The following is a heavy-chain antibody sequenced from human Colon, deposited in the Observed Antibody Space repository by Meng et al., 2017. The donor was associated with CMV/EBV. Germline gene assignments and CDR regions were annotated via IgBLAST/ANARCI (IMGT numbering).Heavy chain of an antibody. V-gene: IGHV3-7*01. D-gene: IGHD3-16*01. Sequence: GGSLRLSCVASGFTFSNNWMSWVRQVPGKGLEWLANIKEDGSEEYYVDSVKGRFTISRDNAKNSLFLQMNSLRAEDTAVYYCARGGGGSAFNGYGFGVWGQGTTVTVSS. CDR2: IKEDGSEE. CDR3: ARGGGGSAFNGYGFGV. J-gene: IGHJ6*02. CDR1: GFTFSNNW.